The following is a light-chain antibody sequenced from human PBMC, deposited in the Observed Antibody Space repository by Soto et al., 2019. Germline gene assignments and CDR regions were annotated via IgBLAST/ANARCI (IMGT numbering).Light chain of an antibody. CDR3: CSYAGSYPFV. CDR1: SSDVGGYNY. J-gene: IGLJ1*01. Sequence: QSALTQPRSVSWSPGQSVTISCTGTSSDVGGYNYVSWYQHHPGKAPKLMIYDVDKRPSGVPGRFSGSKSGNTASLTISGLQAEDEADYYCCSYAGSYPFVFGTGTKVTVL. CDR2: DVD. V-gene: IGLV2-11*01.